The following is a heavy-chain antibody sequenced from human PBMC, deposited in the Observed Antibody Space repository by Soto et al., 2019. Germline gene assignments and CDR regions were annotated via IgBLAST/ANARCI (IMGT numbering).Heavy chain of an antibody. D-gene: IGHD3-16*02. J-gene: IGHJ4*02. CDR1: GFTFSSYA. Sequence: GGSLRLSCAASGFTFSSYAMSWVRQAPGKGLEWVSAISGSGGSTYYADSVKGRFTISRDNSKNTLYLQMNSLRAEDTAVYYCAKDGDYDYVWGSYRYFDYWGQGTLVTVSS. V-gene: IGHV3-23*01. CDR2: ISGSGGST. CDR3: AKDGDYDYVWGSYRYFDY.